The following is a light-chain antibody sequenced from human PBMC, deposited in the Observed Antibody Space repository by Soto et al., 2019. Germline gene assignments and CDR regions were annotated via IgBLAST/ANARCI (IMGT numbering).Light chain of an antibody. V-gene: IGKV1-12*01. Sequence: DIQMTQSPSSVSASVGDRVTITCRASQDILSWLAWYQQKPGEAPRLLIYASSNLQSGVPSRFSGSGSGTDFTLTISSLQSEDFATYYCQQANSFPFTFGPGTRLDIK. CDR2: ASS. CDR3: QQANSFPFT. CDR1: QDILSW. J-gene: IGKJ3*01.